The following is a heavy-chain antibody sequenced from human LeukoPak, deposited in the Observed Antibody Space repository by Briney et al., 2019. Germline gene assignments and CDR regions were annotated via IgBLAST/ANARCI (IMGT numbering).Heavy chain of an antibody. V-gene: IGHV3-23*01. CDR3: AKDYAVGSIDY. J-gene: IGHJ4*02. CDR1: GFTFSGFA. Sequence: GGSLRLSCAASGFTFSGFAMSWIRQAPGKGLEWVSSISRSGESTFYADSVWGRFTISRDNSKNTVSLQMESLRAEDTALYYCAKDYAVGSIDYWGQGTLVTVSS. D-gene: IGHD3-16*01. CDR2: ISRSGEST.